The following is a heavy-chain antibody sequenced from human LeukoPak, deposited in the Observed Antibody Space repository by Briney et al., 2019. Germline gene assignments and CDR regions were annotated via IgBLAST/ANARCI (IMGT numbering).Heavy chain of an antibody. CDR2: ISAYNGNT. V-gene: IGHV1-18*01. D-gene: IGHD1-26*01. CDR1: GYTFTSYG. Sequence: ASVKVSCKASGYTFTSYGISWVRQAPGQGLEWMGWISAYNGNTNYAQKLQGRVTMTTDTSTSTAYMELRSLRSDDTAVYYCARVSGSYSLYFYYYMDVWGKGTTVTVSS. J-gene: IGHJ6*03. CDR3: ARVSGSYSLYFYYYMDV.